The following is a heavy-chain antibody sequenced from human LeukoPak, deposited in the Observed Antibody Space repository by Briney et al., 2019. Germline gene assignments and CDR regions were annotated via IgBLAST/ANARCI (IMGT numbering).Heavy chain of an antibody. CDR3: AREGDTAKVT. Sequence: KPSETLSLTCAVYGVSFSGYYWSWIRQPPGKGLEWIGEINHSGSTNYNPSLKSRVTISVDTSKNQFSLKLSSVTAADTAVYYCAREGDTAKVTWGQGTLVTVSS. CDR1: GVSFSGYY. V-gene: IGHV4-34*01. J-gene: IGHJ4*02. D-gene: IGHD5-18*01. CDR2: INHSGST.